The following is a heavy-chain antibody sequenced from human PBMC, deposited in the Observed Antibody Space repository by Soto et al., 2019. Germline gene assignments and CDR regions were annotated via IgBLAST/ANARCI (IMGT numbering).Heavy chain of an antibody. D-gene: IGHD3-16*02. CDR3: AKAEDDYVWGSYRF. V-gene: IGHV1-69*01. CDR1: GGTFSTYA. Sequence: QVQLVQSGAEVKKPGSSVKVSCKASGGTFSTYAITWVQQAPGQGLVWMGGIIPICGKTSYAQKFQGRVTITADESTSTAYMELSSLRSEDTAVYYCAKAEDDYVWGSYRFWGQGTLVTVSS. CDR2: IIPICGKT. J-gene: IGHJ4*02.